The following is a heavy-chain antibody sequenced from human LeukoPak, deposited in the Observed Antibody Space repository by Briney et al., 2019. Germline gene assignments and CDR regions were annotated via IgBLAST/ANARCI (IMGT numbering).Heavy chain of an antibody. J-gene: IGHJ3*02. V-gene: IGHV4-4*02. CDR2: IYHSGST. Sequence: PSGTLSLTCAVSGGSISSSNWWSWVRQPPGKGREWIGEIYHSGSTNYNPSLQSRVTVSVDKSKTQFSLKLSSVTAADTAVYYCAGRSYYYDRWRGAFDIWGQGTMVTVSS. CDR1: GGSISSSNW. D-gene: IGHD3-22*01. CDR3: AGRSYYYDRWRGAFDI.